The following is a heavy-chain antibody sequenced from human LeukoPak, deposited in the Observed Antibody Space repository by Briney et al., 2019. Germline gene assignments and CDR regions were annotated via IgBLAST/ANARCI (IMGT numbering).Heavy chain of an antibody. CDR3: ARLRITMVRGVITLFDY. CDR2: IYPGDSDT. Sequence: GESLKISCKGSGYSFTSYWIGRVRQMPGKGLEWMGIIYPGDSDTRYSPSFQGQVTISADKSISTAYLQWSSLKASDTAMYYCARLRITMVRGVITLFDYWGQGTLVTVSS. D-gene: IGHD3-10*01. V-gene: IGHV5-51*01. CDR1: GYSFTSYW. J-gene: IGHJ4*02.